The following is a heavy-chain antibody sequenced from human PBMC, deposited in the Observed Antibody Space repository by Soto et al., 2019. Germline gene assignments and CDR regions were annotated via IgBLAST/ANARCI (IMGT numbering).Heavy chain of an antibody. D-gene: IGHD5-18*01. CDR2: INHSGST. Sequence: PSETLSLTCTVSGGSVSSGSYYWSWIRQPPGKGLEWIGEINHSGSTNYNPSLKSRVTISVDTSKNQFSLKLSSVTAADTAVYYCARVGYRPYKVGDFDYWGQGTLVTVSS. CDR3: ARVGYRPYKVGDFDY. J-gene: IGHJ4*02. CDR1: GGSVSSGSYY. V-gene: IGHV4-39*07.